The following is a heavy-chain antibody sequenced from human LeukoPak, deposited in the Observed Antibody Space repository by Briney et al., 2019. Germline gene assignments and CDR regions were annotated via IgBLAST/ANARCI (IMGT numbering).Heavy chain of an antibody. D-gene: IGHD6-13*01. Sequence: SETLSLTCTVSGGSISSYYWDWIRQPPGKGLEWIGYIYYSGSTNYNPSLKSRVTISVDTSKNQFSLKLSSVTAPDTAVYYCAGGRRYSSSPDAFDIWGQGTMVTVSS. CDR3: AGGRRYSSSPDAFDI. J-gene: IGHJ3*02. CDR2: IYYSGST. V-gene: IGHV4-59*01. CDR1: GGSISSYY.